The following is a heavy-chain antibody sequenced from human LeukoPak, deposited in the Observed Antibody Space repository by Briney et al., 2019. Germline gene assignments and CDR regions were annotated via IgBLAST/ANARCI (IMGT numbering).Heavy chain of an antibody. CDR1: GGSISSYY. D-gene: IGHD2-2*01. CDR2: IYYSGST. V-gene: IGHV4-59*01. CDR3: ARVVVVVPAAPDYYGMDV. J-gene: IGHJ6*02. Sequence: SETLSLTCTVSGGSISSYYWSWIRQPPGKGLEWIGYIYYSGSTNYNPSLKSRVTISVDTSKNQFSLKLSSVTAADTVVYYCARVVVVVPAAPDYYGMDVWGQGTTVTVSS.